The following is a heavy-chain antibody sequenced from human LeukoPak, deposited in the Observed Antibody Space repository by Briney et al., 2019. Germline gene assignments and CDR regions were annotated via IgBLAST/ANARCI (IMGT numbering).Heavy chain of an antibody. CDR2: IRYDGSNK. J-gene: IGHJ4*02. CDR1: GFTFSSYG. Sequence: PGGSLRLSCAASGFTFSSYGMHWVRQAPGKGLEWVAFIRYDGSNKYYADSVKGRFTISRDNAKNSLYLQMNSLRAEDTAVYYCARDARYYDILTGYSPVLDYWGQGTLVTVSS. CDR3: ARDARYYDILTGYSPVLDY. V-gene: IGHV3-30*02. D-gene: IGHD3-9*01.